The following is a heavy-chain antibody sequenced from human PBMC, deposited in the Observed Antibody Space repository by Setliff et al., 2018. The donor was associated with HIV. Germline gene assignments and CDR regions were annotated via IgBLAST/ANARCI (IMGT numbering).Heavy chain of an antibody. J-gene: IGHJ6*03. CDR3: ARRLLVATTGAYPYYYYYYYMDV. CDR2: IYYSGST. CDR1: GGSIGSSSYY. Sequence: SETLSLTCTVSGGSIGSSSYYWGWIRQPPGKGLEWIGSIYYSGSTYYNPPLKSRVTISVDTSKNQFSLKLSSVTAADTAVYYCARRLLVATTGAYPYYYYYYYMDVWGKGTTVTVSS. D-gene: IGHD5-12*01. V-gene: IGHV4-39*01.